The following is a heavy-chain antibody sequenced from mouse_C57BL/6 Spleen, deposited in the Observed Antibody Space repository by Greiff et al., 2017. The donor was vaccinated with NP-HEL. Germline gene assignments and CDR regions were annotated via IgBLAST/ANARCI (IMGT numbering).Heavy chain of an antibody. CDR1: GYTFTSYW. J-gene: IGHJ3*01. CDR3: AKSGDDEFAY. CDR2: IDPSDSYT. Sequence: VQLQQPGAELVMPGASVKLSCKASGYTFTSYWMHWVKQRPGQGLEWIGEIDPSDSYTNYNQKFKGKSTLTVDKSSSTAYMQLSSLTSEDSAVYYCAKSGDDEFAYWGQGTLVTVSA. D-gene: IGHD2-3*01. V-gene: IGHV1-69*01.